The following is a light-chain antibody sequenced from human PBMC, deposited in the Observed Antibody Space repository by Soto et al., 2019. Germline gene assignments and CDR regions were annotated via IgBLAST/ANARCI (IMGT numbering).Light chain of an antibody. CDR1: SSDVGAYDF. CDR2: EVS. J-gene: IGLJ1*01. Sequence: QSVLTQPASVSGSPGQSITISCTGTSSDVGAYDFVSWYQQHPDKAPKLMIYEVSNRPSGVSNRSSGSKSVNTATLTISGLQAEDEADYYCSSYTSSSTRVFGTGTKVTVL. CDR3: SSYTSSSTRV. V-gene: IGLV2-14*03.